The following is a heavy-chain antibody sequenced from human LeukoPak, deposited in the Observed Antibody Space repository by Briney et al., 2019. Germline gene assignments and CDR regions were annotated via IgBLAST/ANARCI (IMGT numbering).Heavy chain of an antibody. V-gene: IGHV3-23*01. CDR2: ISGSGDNT. CDR3: AKGATIIGAVISQSNWFDP. J-gene: IGHJ5*02. Sequence: GGSLRLSCVASGFTFSSHAMTWVRQAPGKGLEWASTISGSGDNTYYADSVKGRFTISRDNSKNTLYLQMNSLRAEDTAVYYCAKGATIIGAVISQSNWFDPWGQGTLVTVSS. D-gene: IGHD3-3*01. CDR1: GFTFSSHA.